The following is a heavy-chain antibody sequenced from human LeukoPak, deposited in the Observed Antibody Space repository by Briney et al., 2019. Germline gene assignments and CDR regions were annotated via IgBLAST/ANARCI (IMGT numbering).Heavy chain of an antibody. Sequence: SETLSLTCTVSGGSISSHYWSWIRQPPGKGLEWIGYISYSGSTNYNPSLKSRVTISVDTSRNQFSLKLSSVTAADTAVYFCARVARYNYGYVDYWGQGTLVTVSS. CDR1: GGSISSHY. CDR3: ARVARYNYGYVDY. CDR2: ISYSGST. V-gene: IGHV4-59*11. J-gene: IGHJ4*02. D-gene: IGHD5-18*01.